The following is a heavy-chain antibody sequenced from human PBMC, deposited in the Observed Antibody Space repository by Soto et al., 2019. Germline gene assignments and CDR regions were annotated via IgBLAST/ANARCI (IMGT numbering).Heavy chain of an antibody. CDR3: ARRSSRVNRDGYISYYYYGMDV. V-gene: IGHV1-69*13. D-gene: IGHD5-12*01. CDR1: GGTFSSYA. Sequence: SVKVSCKASGGTFSSYAISGVRQAPGQGLEWMGGIIPIFGTANYAQKFQGRVTITADESTSTAYMELSSLRSEDTAVYYCARRSSRVNRDGYISYYYYGMDVWGQGTTVTVSS. CDR2: IIPIFGTA. J-gene: IGHJ6*02.